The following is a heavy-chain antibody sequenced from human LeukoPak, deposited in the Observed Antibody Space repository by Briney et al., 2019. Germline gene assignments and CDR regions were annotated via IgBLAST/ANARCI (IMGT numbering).Heavy chain of an antibody. D-gene: IGHD2-21*01. CDR3: AKDMAYQLLYHFDS. CDR1: GFTFNTYG. Sequence: GGSLRLSCVASGFTFNTYGMNWVRQAPGKGLEWLGLIRHDATHTEYADSVKGRLTISRDNSNNTLFLQISRVRGDDTAVYYCAKDMAYQLLYHFDSWGQGTLVTVSS. V-gene: IGHV3-30*02. J-gene: IGHJ4*02. CDR2: IRHDATHT.